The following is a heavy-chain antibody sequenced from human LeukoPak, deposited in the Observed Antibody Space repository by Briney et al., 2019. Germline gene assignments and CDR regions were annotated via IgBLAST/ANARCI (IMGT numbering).Heavy chain of an antibody. CDR2: VSGSGAST. Sequence: PGGSLRLSCEASGFTFNTYAMSWFRLPPGKGLQWVSAVSGSGASTYFADSVKGRFTISRDNSKNTLFLQMGSLGVDDAAVYYCATDPQYSGYGRPDYWGQGTLVTVSS. CDR3: ATDPQYSGYGRPDY. CDR1: GFTFNTYA. D-gene: IGHD5-12*01. V-gene: IGHV3-23*01. J-gene: IGHJ4*02.